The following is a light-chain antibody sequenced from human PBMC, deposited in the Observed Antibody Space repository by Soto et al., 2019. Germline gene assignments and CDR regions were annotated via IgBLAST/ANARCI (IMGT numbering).Light chain of an antibody. CDR2: DAS. CDR1: QGIGST. CDR3: QQHANWPLT. J-gene: IGKJ4*01. V-gene: IGKV3-15*01. Sequence: EIVMTQSPATLSVSPGERATLSCRASQGIGSTLAWYQQKPGQTPKLLIFDASTRATGVPARFSGSGSGTEFTLTISSLQSEDFAVYYCQQHANWPLTFGGGTKVDIK.